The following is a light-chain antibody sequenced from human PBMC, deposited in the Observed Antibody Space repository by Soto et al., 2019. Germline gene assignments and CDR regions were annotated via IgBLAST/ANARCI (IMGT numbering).Light chain of an antibody. J-gene: IGLJ1*01. Sequence: QSVLTQPPSVSAAPGHKVTISCSGTASNIGNDYVSWYQQLPGEAPQLLIYDNNRRPSGIPDRFSGSRSDTSATLGITGLQTGDEADYYCGAWDSCLNVYDFGPGTKV. CDR3: GAWDSCLNVYD. CDR2: DNN. V-gene: IGLV1-51*01. CDR1: ASNIGNDY.